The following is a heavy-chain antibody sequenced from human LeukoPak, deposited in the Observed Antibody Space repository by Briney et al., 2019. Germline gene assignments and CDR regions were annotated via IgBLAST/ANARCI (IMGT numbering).Heavy chain of an antibody. D-gene: IGHD1-26*01. CDR2: IYYSGST. Sequence: SQTLSLTCTVSGGSLSSGGYYWSWIRQPPGRGLGWIGYIYYSGSTYYNPSLKSRVTISVETSKNQFSLKLSSVTAADTAVYYCARSSGSYYANDAFDIWGQGTMVTVSS. CDR1: GGSLSSGGYY. V-gene: IGHV4-30-4*08. J-gene: IGHJ3*02. CDR3: ARSSGSYYANDAFDI.